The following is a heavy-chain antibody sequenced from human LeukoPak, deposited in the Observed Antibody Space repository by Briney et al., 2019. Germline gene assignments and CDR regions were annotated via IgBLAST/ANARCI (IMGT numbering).Heavy chain of an antibody. Sequence: GASVKVSCKASAGTFSSYAISWVRQAPGQGLEWMGRINPNIGATNYAQKFQGSVTMTRDTSISTAYLGRSRLTSDDTAVYYCARGRYCSNTNCPPNPRIAAAGTNKNWFDPWGQGTLVTVSS. CDR3: ARGRYCSNTNCPPNPRIAAAGTNKNWFDP. CDR2: INPNIGAT. CDR1: AGTFSSYA. J-gene: IGHJ5*02. D-gene: IGHD6-13*01. V-gene: IGHV1-2*06.